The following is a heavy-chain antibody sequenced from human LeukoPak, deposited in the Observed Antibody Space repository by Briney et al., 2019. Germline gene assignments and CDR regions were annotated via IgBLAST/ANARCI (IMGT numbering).Heavy chain of an antibody. D-gene: IGHD3-10*01. CDR3: ARYELLWFGEVASAGDAFDI. CDR1: GGSISSYY. J-gene: IGHJ3*02. V-gene: IGHV4-59*12. Sequence: SETLSLTCTVSGGSISSYYWSWIRQPPGKGLEWIGYIYYSGSTNYNPSLKSRVTISVDTSKNQFSLKLSSVTAADTAVYYCARYELLWFGEVASAGDAFDIWGQGTMVTVSS. CDR2: IYYSGST.